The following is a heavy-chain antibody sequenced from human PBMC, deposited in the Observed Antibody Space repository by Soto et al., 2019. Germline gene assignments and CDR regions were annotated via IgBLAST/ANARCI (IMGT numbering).Heavy chain of an antibody. CDR2: IYPADSYT. CDR1: GHTFNNYW. Sequence: GESLKISCKDSGHTFNNYWIGWVRQMPGKGLEWVGIIYPADSYTRYSPSFQGQVTISADKSINTAYLQWSSLKASDTAMYYCAVVRRNWNYRWFDPWGQGTLVTVSS. D-gene: IGHD1-7*01. CDR3: AVVRRNWNYRWFDP. V-gene: IGHV5-51*01. J-gene: IGHJ5*02.